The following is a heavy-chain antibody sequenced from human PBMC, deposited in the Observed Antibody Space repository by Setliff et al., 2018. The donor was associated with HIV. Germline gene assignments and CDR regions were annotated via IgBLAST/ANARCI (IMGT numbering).Heavy chain of an antibody. J-gene: IGHJ6*02. V-gene: IGHV1-2*02. D-gene: IGHD3-10*01. CDR1: GYTFTGHY. CDR3: ARNFGLSPSGKYYYYYGMDI. CDR2: VNPNSGDA. Sequence: ASVKVSCKASGYTFTGHYLHWVRQAPGQGLEWLGWVNPNSGDAIYAQNFQGRVTMTRDTSINAAYTELRGLRSDDTAVYYCARNFGLSPSGKYYYYYGMDIWGQGTTGTVS.